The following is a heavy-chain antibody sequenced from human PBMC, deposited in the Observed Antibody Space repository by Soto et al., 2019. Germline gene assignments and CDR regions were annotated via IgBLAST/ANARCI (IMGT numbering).Heavy chain of an antibody. CDR3: ARHKVAPSARVYAPGTKGRPPHNWFDP. J-gene: IGHJ5*02. D-gene: IGHD2-8*01. CDR1: GGSISSGSYY. Sequence: PSETLSLTCTVSGGSISSGSYYWGWIRQPPGKGLEWIGSIYYSGSTYYNPSLKSRVTISVDTSKNQFSLKLSSVTAADTAVYYCARHKVAPSARVYAPGTKGRPPHNWFDPWGQGTLVTVSS. CDR2: IYYSGST. V-gene: IGHV4-39*01.